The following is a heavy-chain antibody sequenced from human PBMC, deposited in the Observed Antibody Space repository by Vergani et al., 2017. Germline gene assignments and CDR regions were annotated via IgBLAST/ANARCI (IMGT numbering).Heavy chain of an antibody. J-gene: IGHJ4*02. CDR3: ARESSFQWELLPYYFDY. Sequence: QVQLVQSGAEVKKPGASVKVSCKASGYTFTSYGISWVRQAPGQGLEWMGWISAYNGNTKYSQKFQGRVTITRDTSASTAYMGLSSLRSEDTAVYYCARESSFQWELLPYYFDYWGQGTLVTVSS. D-gene: IGHD1-26*01. V-gene: IGHV1-18*01. CDR1: GYTFTSYG. CDR2: ISAYNGNT.